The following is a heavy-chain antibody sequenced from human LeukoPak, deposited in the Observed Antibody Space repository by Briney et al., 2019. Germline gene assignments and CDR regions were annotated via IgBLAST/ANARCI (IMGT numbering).Heavy chain of an antibody. V-gene: IGHV4-59*08. CDR2: IYYSGST. Sequence: SETLSLTCTVSGGSIVTYYWSWIRQPPGKGLEWIGYIYYSGSTNYNPSLKSRVTISLDSSKNQFSLKLSSVTAADTAVYYCARHQRDYGDYVPRYMDVWGKGTTLTVSS. CDR3: ARHQRDYGDYVPRYMDV. CDR1: GGSIVTYY. D-gene: IGHD4-17*01. J-gene: IGHJ6*03.